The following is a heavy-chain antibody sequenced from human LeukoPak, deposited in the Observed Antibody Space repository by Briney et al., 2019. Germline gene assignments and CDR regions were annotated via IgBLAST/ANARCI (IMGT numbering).Heavy chain of an antibody. V-gene: IGHV3-9*01. D-gene: IGHD3-22*01. CDR1: GFTFDDYA. Sequence: PGRSLRLSCAASGFTFDDYAMHWVRQAPGKGLEWVSGISWNSGSIGYADSVKGRFTISRDNAKNSLYLQMNSLRAEDTALYYCAKDLWGHYYDSSGYYYSGAFDIWGQGTMVTVSS. CDR3: AKDLWGHYYDSSGYYYSGAFDI. CDR2: ISWNSGSI. J-gene: IGHJ3*02.